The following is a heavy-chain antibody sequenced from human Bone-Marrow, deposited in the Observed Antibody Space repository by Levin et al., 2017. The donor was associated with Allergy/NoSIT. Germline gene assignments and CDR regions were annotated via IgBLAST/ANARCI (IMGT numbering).Heavy chain of an antibody. J-gene: IGHJ4*02. D-gene: IGHD5-24*01. Sequence: PGESLKISCAASGFNFNTYSMNWVRQAPGKRLEWISLVSGSGSTIYYADSVKGRFTISRDNAKNSLSLQMNSLKAEDTAVYYCARGGYNHVFDYWGQGTLVTVS. CDR2: VSGSGSTI. CDR3: ARGGYNHVFDY. V-gene: IGHV3-48*01. CDR1: GFNFNTYS.